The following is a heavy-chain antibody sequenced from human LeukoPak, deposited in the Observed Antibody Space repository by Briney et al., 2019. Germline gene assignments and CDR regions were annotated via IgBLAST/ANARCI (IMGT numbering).Heavy chain of an antibody. CDR2: ISGSGGST. CDR3: AKGTLDIVVVPAAPKVYYFDY. CDR1: GFTLSSYA. Sequence: GGSLRLSCAASGFTLSSYAMSWVRQAPGKGLEWVSAISGSGGSTYYADSAKGRFTISRDNSKNTLYLQMNSLRAEDTAVYYCAKGTLDIVVVPAAPKVYYFDYWGQGTLVTVSS. D-gene: IGHD2-2*01. J-gene: IGHJ4*02. V-gene: IGHV3-23*01.